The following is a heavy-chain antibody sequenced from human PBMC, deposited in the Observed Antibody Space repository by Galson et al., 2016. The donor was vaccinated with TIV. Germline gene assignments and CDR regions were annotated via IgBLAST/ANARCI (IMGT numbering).Heavy chain of an antibody. V-gene: IGHV1-8*01. CDR1: GYTFTSYD. J-gene: IGHJ4*02. D-gene: IGHD3-16*02. CDR2: MNPNSGDT. CDR3: ERVGYPDYVGGTYRDDY. Sequence: SVKVSCKASGYTFTSYDIVWVRQATGQGLEWMGWMNPNSGDTGYAQKFQGRITMTRSVSIRTAYMELSSLTPGDTAVYYCERVGYPDYVGGTYRDDYWGQGTLVTVSS.